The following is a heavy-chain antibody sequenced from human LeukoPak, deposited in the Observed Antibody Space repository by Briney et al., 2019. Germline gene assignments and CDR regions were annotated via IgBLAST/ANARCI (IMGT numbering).Heavy chain of an antibody. D-gene: IGHD6-19*01. V-gene: IGHV3-21*01. Sequence: PGGSLRLSCAASGFTFSSYSMNWVRQAPGKGLEWVSSISSSSSYIYYADSVKGRFTISRDNAKNSLYLQMNSLRAEDTAVYYCARVDSSGWYGVCDYWGQGTLVTVSS. J-gene: IGHJ4*02. CDR3: ARVDSSGWYGVCDY. CDR1: GFTFSSYS. CDR2: ISSSSSYI.